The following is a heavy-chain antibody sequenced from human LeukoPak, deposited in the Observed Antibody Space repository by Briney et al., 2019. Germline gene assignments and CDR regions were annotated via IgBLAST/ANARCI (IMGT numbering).Heavy chain of an antibody. CDR2: IYYIGST. V-gene: IGHV4-59*01. CDR3: AIDQWTVGDDFDI. D-gene: IGHD3-16*01. J-gene: IGHJ3*02. Sequence: SETLSLTCTVSGGSISSYYWSWIRQPPGKGLEWIGYIYYIGSTNYNPSLKSRVAISVDASKNQFSLKLSSVTAADTAVYYCAIDQWTVGDDFDIWGQGTMVTVSS. CDR1: GGSISSYY.